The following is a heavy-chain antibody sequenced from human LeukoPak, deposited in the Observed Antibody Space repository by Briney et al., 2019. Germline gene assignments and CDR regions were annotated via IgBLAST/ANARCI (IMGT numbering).Heavy chain of an antibody. Sequence: GGSLRLSYAPSGFTFSSYAMSWVRQAPGKGLEWVSGSGSGGSTYYADSVKGRFTISRDNSKNTLYLQMNSLRAEDTAVCYCAKDFWSGYYPNYWGQGTLVTVSS. J-gene: IGHJ4*02. D-gene: IGHD3-3*01. V-gene: IGHV3-23*01. CDR3: AKDFWSGYYPNY. CDR2: SGSGGST. CDR1: GFTFSSYA.